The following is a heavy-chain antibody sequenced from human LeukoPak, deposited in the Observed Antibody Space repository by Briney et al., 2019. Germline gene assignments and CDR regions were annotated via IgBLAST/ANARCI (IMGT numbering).Heavy chain of an antibody. CDR1: GGTFSSYA. J-gene: IGHJ4*02. CDR2: IIPIFGTA. CDR3: ARRCSSTSCYAWDLDY. V-gene: IGHV1-69*01. D-gene: IGHD2-2*01. Sequence: SVNVSCKASGGTFSSYAISWVRQAPGQGLEWMGGIIPIFGTANYAQKFQGRVTITADESTSTAYMELSSLRSEDTAVYYCARRCSSTSCYAWDLDYWGQGTLVTVSS.